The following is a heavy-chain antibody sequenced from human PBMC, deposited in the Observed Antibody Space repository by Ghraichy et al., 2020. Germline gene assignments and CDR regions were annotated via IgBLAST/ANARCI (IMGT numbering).Heavy chain of an antibody. J-gene: IGHJ4*02. D-gene: IGHD5-12*01. V-gene: IGHV3-23*01. CDR2: ISYSGVGT. CDR1: GFTFSSYA. CDR3: AKESVPNSGYADY. Sequence: GGSLRLSCAASGFTFSSYAMSWVRQAPGKGLEWVSSISYSGVGTYYADSVKGRFTISRDNSKNTLYLQFNSLRAEDTAIYYCAKESVPNSGYADYWGQGTLVTVSS.